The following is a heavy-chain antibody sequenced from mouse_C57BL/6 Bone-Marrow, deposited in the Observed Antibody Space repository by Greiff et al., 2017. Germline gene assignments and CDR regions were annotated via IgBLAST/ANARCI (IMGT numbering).Heavy chain of an antibody. D-gene: IGHD2-2*01. CDR3: ARSYGYDVCFAY. CDR2: IYPRSGTT. J-gene: IGHJ3*01. V-gene: IGHV1-81*01. Sequence: VQLQQSGAELARPGASVKLSCKASGYTFPSYGISWVKQSTGQGLEWIGEIYPRSGTTYYNEKFKGKATLTADKSSSTAYMELRSLTSEDSAVYFCARSYGYDVCFAYWGQGTLVTVAA. CDR1: GYTFPSYG.